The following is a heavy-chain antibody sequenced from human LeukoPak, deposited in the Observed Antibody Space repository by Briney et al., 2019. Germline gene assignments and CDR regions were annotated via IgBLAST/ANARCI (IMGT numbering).Heavy chain of an antibody. Sequence: GGSLRLSCAASGFTFSSYGMHWVRQAPGKGLEWVSCISSSSSTIYYADSVKGRFTISRDNAKNSLYLQMNSLRAEDTAVYYCARDYGYYYDSSGYYQGGDYWGQGTLVTVSS. CDR3: ARDYGYYYDSSGYYQGGDY. CDR1: GFTFSSYG. D-gene: IGHD3-22*01. CDR2: ISSSSSTI. V-gene: IGHV3-48*01. J-gene: IGHJ4*02.